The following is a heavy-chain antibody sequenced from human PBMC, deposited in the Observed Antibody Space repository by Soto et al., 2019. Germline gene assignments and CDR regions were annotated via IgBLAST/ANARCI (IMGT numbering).Heavy chain of an antibody. CDR3: ARASRYSTRFYYYGMDV. V-gene: IGHV4-4*02. J-gene: IGHJ6*02. CDR2: IYPSGST. Sequence: QVHLQESGPGLVKPSGTLSLTCGVSGGSISSANWWTWVRQSPGKGLEWIGEIYPSGSTNYNPSLEGRVTISVDKSKNQFDLNLSSVTAADTAVYYCARASRYSTRFYYYGMDVWGQGTTVTVSS. D-gene: IGHD6-13*01. CDR1: GGSISSANW.